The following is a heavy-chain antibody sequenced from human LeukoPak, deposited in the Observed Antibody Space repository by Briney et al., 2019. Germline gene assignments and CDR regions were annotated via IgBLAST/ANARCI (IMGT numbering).Heavy chain of an antibody. CDR1: GYSFTSYW. J-gene: IGHJ5*02. CDR2: IYPGDSDT. D-gene: IGHD3-10*01. V-gene: IGHV5-51*01. Sequence: GESLQISCKGSGYSFTSYWIAWVRQLPGKGLEWMGIIYPGDSDTRYSPSFQGQVTISAGKSISAAYLQWSSLKASDTAMYYCARQGGFGEFDPWGQGTLVTVSS. CDR3: ARQGGFGEFDP.